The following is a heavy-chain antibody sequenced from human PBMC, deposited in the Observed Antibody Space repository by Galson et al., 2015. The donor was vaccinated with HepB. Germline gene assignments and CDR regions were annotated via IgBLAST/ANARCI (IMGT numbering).Heavy chain of an antibody. J-gene: IGHJ4*02. CDR2: ICNNWIT. Sequence: SLTCTVSGGSLSGGDYCWSWIRQYPEKGLEWIGFICNNWITSYNPPLKSRVTMSVDTSKNQFSLNLSSVTAADTALYYCTRGGSGDKVDYWGQGTLATVSS. CDR3: TRGGSGDKVDY. V-gene: IGHV4-31*03. D-gene: IGHD7-27*01. CDR1: GGSLSGGDYC.